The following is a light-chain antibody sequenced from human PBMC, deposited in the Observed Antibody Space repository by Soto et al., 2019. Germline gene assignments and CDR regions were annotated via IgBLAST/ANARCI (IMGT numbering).Light chain of an antibody. Sequence: DLPMTQSPSSLSASVGDRVTITCRASQSISSYLNWYQHKPGKAPKLLIYAASSLQSGVPSRFSGSGSGTDFTLTVSSLQPEDFATYYCQQSYSTPLTFGGGTKVEIK. V-gene: IGKV1-39*01. CDR2: AAS. J-gene: IGKJ4*01. CDR3: QQSYSTPLT. CDR1: QSISSY.